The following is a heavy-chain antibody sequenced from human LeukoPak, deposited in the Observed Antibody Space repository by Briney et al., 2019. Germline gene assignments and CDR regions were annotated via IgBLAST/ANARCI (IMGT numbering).Heavy chain of an antibody. J-gene: IGHJ6*04. Sequence: PGGSLRLSCAASGFTVSSYGMHWVRQAPGKGLEWVAVISYDGSYKYSADSVKGRFTISRDNSKNTLYLRMNSLRAEDTAVYYCAKEKTYSSSWSYYYYGMDVWGKGTTVTVSS. V-gene: IGHV3-30*18. CDR2: ISYDGSYK. CDR3: AKEKTYSSSWSYYYYGMDV. CDR1: GFTVSSYG. D-gene: IGHD6-13*01.